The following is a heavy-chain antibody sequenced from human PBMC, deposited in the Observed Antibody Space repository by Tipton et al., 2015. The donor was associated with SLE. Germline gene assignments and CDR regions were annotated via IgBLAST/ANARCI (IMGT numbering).Heavy chain of an antibody. CDR2: SDQRGST. Sequence: TLSLTCAVSGASFSSNYWGWLRQPPGKGLECIGESDQRGSTNYNPSLKSRVTISLDTSRNQFSLKLTSVTAADTAVYYCARGHRQITDFGDWGQGTLVTVSS. J-gene: IGHJ4*02. CDR1: GASFSSNY. D-gene: IGHD3-3*01. V-gene: IGHV4-34*01. CDR3: ARGHRQITDFGD.